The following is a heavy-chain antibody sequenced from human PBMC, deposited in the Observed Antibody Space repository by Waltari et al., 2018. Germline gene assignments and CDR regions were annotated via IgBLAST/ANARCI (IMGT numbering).Heavy chain of an antibody. V-gene: IGHV4-39*01. J-gene: IGHJ4*02. D-gene: IGHD2-2*01. CDR1: GGSTSSSCYY. CDR3: ASLSFSTSPDY. Sequence: QLQLQESGPGLVKPPEPLSLTGTVSGGSTSSSCYYRGWSRPPPGKGLAWIGRIYYSGSTYCNPARKSRVTISVDTSKNQFSLKLSSLTAADTAVYYCASLSFSTSPDYWGQGTLVTVSS. CDR2: IYYSGST.